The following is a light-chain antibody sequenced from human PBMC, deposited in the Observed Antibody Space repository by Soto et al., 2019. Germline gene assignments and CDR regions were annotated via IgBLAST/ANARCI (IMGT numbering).Light chain of an antibody. CDR1: QSVSSY. CDR2: DAY. J-gene: IGKJ1*01. CDR3: KQRSNWPRT. Sequence: EIVLTQSPATLSLSPGERATPSCRASQSVSSYLAWYQQKPGQAPRLLIYDAYNRATGIPARFSGSGSGTDFTLTIRSLEPEDFAVYYCKQRSNWPRTFGQGTKVDIK. V-gene: IGKV3-11*01.